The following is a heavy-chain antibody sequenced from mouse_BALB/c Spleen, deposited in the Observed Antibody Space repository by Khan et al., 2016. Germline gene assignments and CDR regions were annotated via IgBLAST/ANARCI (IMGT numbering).Heavy chain of an antibody. D-gene: IGHD2-14*01. CDR3: ARGRYDGYFDY. J-gene: IGHJ2*01. V-gene: IGHV9-3-1*01. CDR2: INTYTGEP. CDR1: GYTFTNYG. Sequence: QIQLVQSGPELKKPGETVKISCKASGYTFTNYGMNWVKQAPGKGLKWMGWINTYTGEPTYADDFKGRFAFSLETSASTAYLQINNLKNEDTATYFCARGRYDGYFDYWGQGTTLTVSS.